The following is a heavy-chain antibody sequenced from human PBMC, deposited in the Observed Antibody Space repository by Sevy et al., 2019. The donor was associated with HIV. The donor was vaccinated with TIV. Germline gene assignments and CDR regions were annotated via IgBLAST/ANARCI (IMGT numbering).Heavy chain of an antibody. CDR3: ARGIFGSGSRLGLGY. V-gene: IGHV3-7*01. D-gene: IGHD3-10*01. CDR1: GFTFSNNW. J-gene: IGHJ4*02. Sequence: GGSLILSCVASGFTFSNNWMTWVRQAPGKGLQWVANIKQDGSEKYFVDSVKGRFTISRDNAKNSLYLQMSSLRVEDTAVYYCARGIFGSGSRLGLGYWGQGTLVTVSS. CDR2: IKQDGSEK.